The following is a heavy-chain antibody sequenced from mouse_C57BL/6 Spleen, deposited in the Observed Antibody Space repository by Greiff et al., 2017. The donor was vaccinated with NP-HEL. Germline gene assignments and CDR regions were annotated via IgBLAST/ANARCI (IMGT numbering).Heavy chain of an antibody. V-gene: IGHV1-81*01. J-gene: IGHJ4*01. CDR2: IYPRSGNT. Sequence: QVQLQQSGAELARPGASVKLSCKASGYTFTSYGISWVKQRTGQGLEWIGEIYPRSGNTYYNEKFKGKATLTADKSSSTAYMELRSLTSEDSAVYFCARSRNYDYDEDAMDYWGQGTSVTVSS. CDR3: ARSRNYDYDEDAMDY. D-gene: IGHD2-4*01. CDR1: GYTFTSYG.